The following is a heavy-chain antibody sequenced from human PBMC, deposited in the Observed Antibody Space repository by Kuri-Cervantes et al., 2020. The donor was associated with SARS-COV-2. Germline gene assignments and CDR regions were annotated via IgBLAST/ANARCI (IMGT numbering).Heavy chain of an antibody. Sequence: GESLKISCAASGFTFSSYSMNWVCQAPGKGLEWVSYISSSSSTIYYADSVKGRFTISRDNAKNSLYLQMNSLRAEDTAVYYCARVEGISLDYWGQGTLVTVSS. CDR3: ARVEGISLDY. J-gene: IGHJ4*02. CDR2: ISSSSSTI. D-gene: IGHD3-3*01. V-gene: IGHV3-48*01. CDR1: GFTFSSYS.